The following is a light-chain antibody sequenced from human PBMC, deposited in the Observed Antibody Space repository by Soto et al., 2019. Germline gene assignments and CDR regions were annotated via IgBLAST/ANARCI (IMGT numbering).Light chain of an antibody. CDR3: CSYAGSTYV. J-gene: IGLJ1*01. Sequence: QSALTQPRSVSGSPGQSVTISCTGTSSDVGDYSYVSWYQQYPGKDPKLMIYDVNKRPSGVPDRFSGSKSGNTASLTISGLQAEDEADYYCCSYAGSTYVFGIGTKLTVL. CDR2: DVN. V-gene: IGLV2-11*01. CDR1: SSDVGDYSY.